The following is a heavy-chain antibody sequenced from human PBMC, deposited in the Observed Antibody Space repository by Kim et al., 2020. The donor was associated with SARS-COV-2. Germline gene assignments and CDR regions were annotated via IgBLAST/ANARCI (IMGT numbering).Heavy chain of an antibody. Sequence: GTNYAQKFQGRVTLASDTSITTAYMEMSSLKSADTAVYYCARSEAGTIDYWGQGTLVTVSS. CDR2: GT. D-gene: IGHD6-19*01. V-gene: IGHV1-2*02. J-gene: IGHJ4*02. CDR3: ARSEAGTIDY.